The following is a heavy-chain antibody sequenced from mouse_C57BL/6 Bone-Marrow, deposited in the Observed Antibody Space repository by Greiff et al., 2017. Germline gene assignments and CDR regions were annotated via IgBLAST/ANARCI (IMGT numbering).Heavy chain of an antibody. CDR3: AKSLTGRFDY. J-gene: IGHJ2*01. CDR1: GFTFSDYG. CDR2: ISSGSSTI. D-gene: IGHD4-1*01. Sequence: EVHLVESGGGLVKPGGSLKLSCAASGFTFSDYGMHWVRQAPEKGLEWVAYISSGSSTIYYADTVKGRFTISRDNAKNTLFLQMTSLRSEDTAMYYCAKSLTGRFDYWGQGTTLTVSS. V-gene: IGHV5-17*01.